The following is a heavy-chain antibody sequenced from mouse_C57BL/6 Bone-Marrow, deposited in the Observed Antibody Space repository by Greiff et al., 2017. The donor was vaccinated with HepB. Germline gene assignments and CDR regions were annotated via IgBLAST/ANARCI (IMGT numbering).Heavy chain of an antibody. CDR2: FHPYNDDT. V-gene: IGHV1-47*01. J-gene: IGHJ1*03. CDR3: ARGITTVVAPNWYFDV. D-gene: IGHD1-1*01. CDR1: GYTFTTYP. Sequence: VQLQQSGAELVKPGASVKMSCKASGYTFTTYPIEWMKQNHGKSLEWIGNFHPYNDDTKYNEKFKGKATLTVEKSSSTVYLELSRLTYDDSAVYYCARGITTVVAPNWYFDVWGTGTTVTVSS.